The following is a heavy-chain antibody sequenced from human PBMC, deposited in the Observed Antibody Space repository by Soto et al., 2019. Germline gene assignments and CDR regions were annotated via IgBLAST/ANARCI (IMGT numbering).Heavy chain of an antibody. CDR1: GFILSSYS. D-gene: IGHD3-10*01. J-gene: IGHJ6*03. Sequence: EEQLVESGGGLAQPGGSLRLSCAASGFILSSYSMNWVRQAPGKGLEWVSYISSSNSTIYYADSVKGRFTISRDNAKNPASLQTSSLRVQDSPAYTCAPDPNPGSWSTSVRAHPGYYYYMEVWGEGTTVTVSS. CDR2: ISSSNSTI. V-gene: IGHV3-48*01. CDR3: APDPNPGSWSTSVRAHPGYYYYMEV.